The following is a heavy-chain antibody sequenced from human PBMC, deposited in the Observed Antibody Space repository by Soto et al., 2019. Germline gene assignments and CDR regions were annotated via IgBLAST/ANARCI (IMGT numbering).Heavy chain of an antibody. CDR2: ISSSSSYI. J-gene: IGHJ6*02. D-gene: IGHD2-2*01. CDR1: GFTFSSYS. Sequence: GGSLRLSCAASGFTFSSYSMNWVRQAPGKGLEWVSSISSSSSYIYYADSVKGRFTISRDNAKNSLYLQMNSLRAEDTAVYYCARDSVGYCSSTSCHYLSYGMDVWGQGTTVTVSS. V-gene: IGHV3-21*01. CDR3: ARDSVGYCSSTSCHYLSYGMDV.